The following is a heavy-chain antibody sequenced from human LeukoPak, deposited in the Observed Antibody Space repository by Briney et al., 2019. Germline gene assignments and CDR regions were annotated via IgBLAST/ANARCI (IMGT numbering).Heavy chain of an antibody. J-gene: IGHJ3*01. CDR2: INQDGSEK. Sequence: GGSLRLSCAASGFTLSTYWVTWVRQAPGKGLEWVANINQDGSEKYYVDSVKGRFTISRDNTKNSLYLQMNILETEDTAVYYCAREDPALHAFDFWGQGTMVTVSS. CDR3: AREDPALHAFDF. CDR1: GFTLSTYW. V-gene: IGHV3-7*01.